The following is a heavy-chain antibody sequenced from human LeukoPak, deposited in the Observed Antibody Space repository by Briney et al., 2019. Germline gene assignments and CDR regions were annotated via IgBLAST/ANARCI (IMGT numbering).Heavy chain of an antibody. CDR1: GFTFSSYG. Sequence: PGGSLRLSCAASGFTFSSYGMHWVRQAPGKGLEWVAVISYDGSNKYYADSVKGRFTISRDNSKNTLYLQMNSLRAEDTAVYYCAKDLGVKTGLDYWGQGTLVTVSS. V-gene: IGHV3-30*18. CDR2: ISYDGSNK. D-gene: IGHD3-3*01. CDR3: AKDLGVKTGLDY. J-gene: IGHJ4*02.